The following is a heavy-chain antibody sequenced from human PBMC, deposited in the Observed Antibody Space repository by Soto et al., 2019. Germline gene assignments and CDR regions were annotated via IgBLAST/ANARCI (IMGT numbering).Heavy chain of an antibody. V-gene: IGHV3-9*01. D-gene: IGHD6-6*01. Sequence: PGGSLRLSCAASVFTFDDYSMHLVRQAPGKGLECVSGISWNSGSIGYADSVKGRFTISRDNAKNSLYLQMNSLRAEDTALYYCAKDLYSSSSVGNFDYWGQGTMVTVSS. CDR1: VFTFDDYS. CDR2: ISWNSGSI. CDR3: AKDLYSSSSVGNFDY. J-gene: IGHJ4*02.